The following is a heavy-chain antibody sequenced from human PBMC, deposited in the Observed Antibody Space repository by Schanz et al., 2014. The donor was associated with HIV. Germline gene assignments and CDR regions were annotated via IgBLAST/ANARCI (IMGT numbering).Heavy chain of an antibody. Sequence: VQLLESGGGVVQPGRSLRLSCAASGFTFSRYGMHWVRQAQGKGPEWVAVIWYDGSHTYYADSVKGRFTISRDNSKSTLYLQMNSLRAEDTAVYYCARQYYYDSSGYYPFFDYWGQGTLVTVSS. CDR1: GFTFSRYG. J-gene: IGHJ4*02. CDR2: IWYDGSHT. V-gene: IGHV3-33*01. CDR3: ARQYYYDSSGYYPFFDY. D-gene: IGHD3-22*01.